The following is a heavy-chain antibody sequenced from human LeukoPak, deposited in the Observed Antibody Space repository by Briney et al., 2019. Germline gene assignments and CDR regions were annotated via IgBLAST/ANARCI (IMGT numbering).Heavy chain of an antibody. D-gene: IGHD3-3*01. Sequence: ASVKVSCKASGYTFTSYDIHWVRQATGQGLEWMGWMNPNSGNTGYAQKFQGRVTMTRNTSISTAYMELSSLRSEDTAVYYCARGGYDFWSGYYGNGFDPWGQGTLVTVSS. CDR3: ARGGYDFWSGYYGNGFDP. CDR2: MNPNSGNT. CDR1: GYTFTSYD. V-gene: IGHV1-8*01. J-gene: IGHJ5*02.